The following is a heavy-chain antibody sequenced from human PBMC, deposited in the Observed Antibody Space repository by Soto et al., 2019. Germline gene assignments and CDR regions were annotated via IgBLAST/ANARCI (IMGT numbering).Heavy chain of an antibody. CDR2: IIPIFDTA. CDR3: ARNKRAPDLDLLASYYYSGMDV. J-gene: IGHJ6*02. Sequence: QVQLVQSVAEVKKPGSSVKVSCKASGGTFSRFAISWVRQAPGQGLEWMGGIIPIFDTAHYAQKFQGRVTITAHESTSTAYMERSSLRSEDTAVYFCARNKRAPDLDLLASYYYSGMDVFCQGTTVTVSS. CDR1: GGTFSRFA. V-gene: IGHV1-69*01. D-gene: IGHD1-7*01.